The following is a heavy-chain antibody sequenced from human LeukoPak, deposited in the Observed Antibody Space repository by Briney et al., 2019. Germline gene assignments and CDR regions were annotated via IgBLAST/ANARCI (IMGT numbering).Heavy chain of an antibody. CDR1: GFTFSSYG. J-gene: IGHJ4*02. CDR2: IWYDGSNK. D-gene: IGHD5-12*01. V-gene: IGHV3-33*08. CDR3: AREHSWLDFDY. Sequence: PGGSLRLSCAASGFTFSSYGMHWVRQAPGKGLEWVAVIWYDGSNKYYADSVKGRFTISRDNSKNTLYLQMNSLRAEDTAVYYCAREHSWLDFDYWGQGTLVTVSS.